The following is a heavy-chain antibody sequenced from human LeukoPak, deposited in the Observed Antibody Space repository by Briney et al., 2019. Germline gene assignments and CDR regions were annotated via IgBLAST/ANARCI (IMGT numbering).Heavy chain of an antibody. D-gene: IGHD6-13*01. V-gene: IGHV3-23*01. CDR3: ARVGSSSWYWGYVDY. CDR2: ISDSGGSA. Sequence: GGSLRLSCAASGFTFSSYAMIWVRQVPGKGLEWVSSISDSGGSAFYADSVKGRFTISRDNAKNSLYLQMNSLRAEDTAVYYCARVGSSSWYWGYVDYWGQGTLVTVSS. J-gene: IGHJ4*02. CDR1: GFTFSSYA.